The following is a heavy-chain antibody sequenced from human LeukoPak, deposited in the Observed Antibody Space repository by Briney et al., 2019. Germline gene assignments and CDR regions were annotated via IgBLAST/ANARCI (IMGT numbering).Heavy chain of an antibody. CDR2: IHYSGST. D-gene: IGHD4-17*01. J-gene: IGHJ4*02. Sequence: SETLSLTCTVSGGSISSYYWSWIRQPPGKGLEWIGYIHYSGSTNYNPSLKSRVTISVDTSKNQFSLKLSSVTAADTAVYYCARVVTTGSYFDYWGQGTLVTVSS. V-gene: IGHV4-59*01. CDR1: GGSISSYY. CDR3: ARVVTTGSYFDY.